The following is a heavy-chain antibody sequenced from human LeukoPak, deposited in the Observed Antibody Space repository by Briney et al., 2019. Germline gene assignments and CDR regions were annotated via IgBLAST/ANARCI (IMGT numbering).Heavy chain of an antibody. CDR3: ARGYSNYASEAFDI. CDR1: GGSISSSSYY. Sequence: NTSETLSLTCTVSGGSISSSSYYWGWIRQPPGKGLEWIGSIYYSGSTYYNPSLKSRVTISVDTSKNQFSLKLSSVTAADTAVYYCARGYSNYASEAFDIWGQGTMVTVSS. D-gene: IGHD4-11*01. J-gene: IGHJ3*02. CDR2: IYYSGST. V-gene: IGHV4-39*01.